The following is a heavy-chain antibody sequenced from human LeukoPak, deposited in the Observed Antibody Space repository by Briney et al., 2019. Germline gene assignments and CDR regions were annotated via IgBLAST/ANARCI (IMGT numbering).Heavy chain of an antibody. CDR2: ISSSGSTI. CDR1: GFTFSDYY. J-gene: IGHJ4*02. V-gene: IGHV3-11*01. Sequence: GGSLRLSCAASGFTFSDYYMSWIRQAPGKGLEWVSYISSSGSTIYYADSVKGRFTISRDNAKNSLYLQMSSLRAEDTAVYYCATFDYYDSGVPGYWGQGTLVTVSS. D-gene: IGHD3-22*01. CDR3: ATFDYYDSGVPGY.